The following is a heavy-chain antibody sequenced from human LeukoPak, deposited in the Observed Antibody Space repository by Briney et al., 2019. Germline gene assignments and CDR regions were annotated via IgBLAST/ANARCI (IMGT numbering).Heavy chain of an antibody. CDR1: GFTFSISD. CDR3: AKDLIL. J-gene: IGHJ3*01. V-gene: IGHV3-30*02. CDR2: IQYDGGHK. Sequence: GGSLRLSCAASGFTFSISDMHWVRQAPGKGLEWVSFIQYDGGHKNYIDSVKGRFTISRDNSRNTLYLQMFSLRAEDTAVYFCAKDLILWGQGTVVTVSS. D-gene: IGHD2-8*01.